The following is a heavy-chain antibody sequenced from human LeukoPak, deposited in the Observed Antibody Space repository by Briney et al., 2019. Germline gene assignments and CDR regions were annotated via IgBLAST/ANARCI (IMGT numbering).Heavy chain of an antibody. CDR1: GGSFSGYY. CDR2: INHSGST. Sequence: SETLSLTCAVYGGSFSGYYWSWIRQPPGKGLEWIGEINHSGSTYYNPSLKSRVTISVDTSKNQFSLKLTSVTAADTAVYYCARGGEWPVDWGQGTLVTVSS. V-gene: IGHV4-34*01. D-gene: IGHD4-23*01. J-gene: IGHJ4*02. CDR3: ARGGEWPVD.